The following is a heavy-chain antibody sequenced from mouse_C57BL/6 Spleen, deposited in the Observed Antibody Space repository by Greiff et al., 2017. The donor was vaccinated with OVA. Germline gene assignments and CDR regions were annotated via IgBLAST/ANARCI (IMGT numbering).Heavy chain of an antibody. D-gene: IGHD2-5*01. CDR3: ARGSNSFYYAMDY. Sequence: VQGVESGAELMKPGASVKLSCKATGYTFTGYWIEWVKPRPGHGLEWIGEILPGRGSTNYNEKFKGKATFTADTSSNTAYMQLSSLTTEDSAIYYCARGSNSFYYAMDYWGQGTSVTVSS. CDR2: ILPGRGST. J-gene: IGHJ4*01. V-gene: IGHV1-9*01. CDR1: GYTFTGYW.